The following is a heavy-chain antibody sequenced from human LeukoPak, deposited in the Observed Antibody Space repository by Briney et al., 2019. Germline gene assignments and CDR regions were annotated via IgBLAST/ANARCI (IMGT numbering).Heavy chain of an antibody. CDR3: AKKRGYNYGYDY. CDR1: GLSISGQW. D-gene: IGHD5-18*01. V-gene: IGHV3-7*01. J-gene: IGHJ4*02. Sequence: PGGSLRLSCVASGLSISGQWMNWVRQAPGQGLEWVANIKHDGSEEYYVDSVKGRFTISRDDGRNSVSLQMNSVRAEDTAVYYCAKKRGYNYGYDYWGQGTLVTVSS. CDR2: IKHDGSEE.